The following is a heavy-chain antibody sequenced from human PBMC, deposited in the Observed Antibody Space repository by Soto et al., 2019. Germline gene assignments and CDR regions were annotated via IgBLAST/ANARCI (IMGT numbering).Heavy chain of an antibody. D-gene: IGHD1-26*01. J-gene: IGHJ6*02. Sequence: QVQLQESGPGLVKPSETLSLTCTVSGGSISSDYWSWIRQPPGKELEWSGYIYYSGSTNYNPSLKSRVTISVDTSKNQFSLTLTSVTAADTAVYYCARNSGSYSSSFYYGLDVWGQGTTVTVSS. CDR1: GGSISSDY. CDR3: ARNSGSYSSSFYYGLDV. CDR2: IYYSGST. V-gene: IGHV4-59*01.